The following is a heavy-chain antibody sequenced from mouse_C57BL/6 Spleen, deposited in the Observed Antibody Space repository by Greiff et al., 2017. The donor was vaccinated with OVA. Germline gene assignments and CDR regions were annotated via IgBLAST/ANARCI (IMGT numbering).Heavy chain of an antibody. D-gene: IGHD2-4*01. J-gene: IGHJ2*01. CDR3: ARSYDYDSAYYFDY. Sequence: EVQLQESGPELVKPGASVKISCKASGYSFTDYNMNWVKQRNGKSLEWIGVINPNYGTTSYNQKFKGKATLTVDQSSSTAYMQLNSLTSEDSAVYYCARSYDYDSAYYFDYWGQGTTLTVSS. CDR2: INPNYGTT. CDR1: GYSFTDYN. V-gene: IGHV1-39*01.